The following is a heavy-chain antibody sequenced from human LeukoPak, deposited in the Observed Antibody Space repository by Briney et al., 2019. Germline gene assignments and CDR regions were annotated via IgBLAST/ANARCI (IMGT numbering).Heavy chain of an antibody. CDR1: GFTFPNYA. J-gene: IGHJ4*02. Sequence: GGSLRLSCAASGFTFPNYAMSWVRQAPGKGLEWVSVISNSGGTTWYADSVKGRFTISRDNSKNTLYLQMNSLRAEATAVYYCAKDQGLGNDYLHYWGQGTLVTVSS. V-gene: IGHV3-23*01. CDR2: ISNSGGTT. CDR3: AKDQGLGNDYLHY.